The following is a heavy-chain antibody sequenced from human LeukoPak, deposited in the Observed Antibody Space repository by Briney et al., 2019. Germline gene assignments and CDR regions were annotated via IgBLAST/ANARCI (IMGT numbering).Heavy chain of an antibody. V-gene: IGHV3-21*01. CDR2: ISSSSSYI. D-gene: IGHD4-17*01. Sequence: GGSLRLSCAPSGFTFSRDSMNGGRQAPGKGLEWVSSISSSSSYIYYADSVKGRFTISRDNAKNSLYLQMNSLRAEDTAVYYCAIEDGRGHYFDYWGQGTLVTVSS. CDR1: GFTFSRDS. J-gene: IGHJ4*02. CDR3: AIEDGRGHYFDY.